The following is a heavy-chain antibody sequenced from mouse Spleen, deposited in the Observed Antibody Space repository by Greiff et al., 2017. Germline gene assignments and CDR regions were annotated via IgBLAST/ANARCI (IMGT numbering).Heavy chain of an antibody. J-gene: IGHJ4*01. CDR1: GYSITSGYY. D-gene: IGHD2-4*01. CDR2: ISYDGSN. V-gene: IGHV3-6*01. CDR3: ARDQDYDYAMDY. Sequence: EVQRVESGPGLVKPSQSLSLTCSVTGYSITSGYYWNWIRQFPGNKLEWMGYISYDGSNNYNPSLKNRISITRDTSKNQFFLKLNSVTTEDTATYYCARDQDYDYAMDYWGQGTSVTVSS.